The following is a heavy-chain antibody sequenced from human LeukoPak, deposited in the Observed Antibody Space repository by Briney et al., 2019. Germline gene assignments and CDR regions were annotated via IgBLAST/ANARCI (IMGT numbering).Heavy chain of an antibody. CDR2: IYYSGST. Sequence: PSETLSLTCTVSGGSISSSSYYWGWIRQPPGKGLEWIGSIYYSGSTYYNPSLKSRVTISVDTSKNQFSLKLSSVTAADTAVYYCARDNRKLVQCWFDPWGQGTLVTVSS. J-gene: IGHJ5*02. D-gene: IGHD6-13*01. CDR3: ARDNRKLVQCWFDP. CDR1: GGSISSSSYY. V-gene: IGHV4-39*07.